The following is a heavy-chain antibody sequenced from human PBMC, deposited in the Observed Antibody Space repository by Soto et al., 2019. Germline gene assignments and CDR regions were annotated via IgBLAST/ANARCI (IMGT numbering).Heavy chain of an antibody. V-gene: IGHV5-10-1*01. CDR2: IDPSDSYT. Sequence: GESLKISCKGSGYSFTSYWISWVRQMPGKGLEWMGRIDPSDSYTNYSPSFQGHVTISADKSISTAYLQWSSLKASDTAMYYCARQEGSPYYYYYGMDVWGQGTTVTVSS. J-gene: IGHJ6*02. CDR1: GYSFTSYW. CDR3: ARQEGSPYYYYYGMDV.